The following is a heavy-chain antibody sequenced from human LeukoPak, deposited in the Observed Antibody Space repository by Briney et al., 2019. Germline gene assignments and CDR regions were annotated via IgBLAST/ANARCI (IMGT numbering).Heavy chain of an antibody. V-gene: IGHV5-51*01. D-gene: IGHD3-9*01. CDR3: ARHARYYDILTGYRPNYYYYYMDV. J-gene: IGHJ6*03. CDR1: GYSFTSYW. CDR2: IYPGDSDT. Sequence: GESLKISCKGSGYSFTSYWIGWVRQMPGKGLEWMGIIYPGDSDTRYSPSFQGQGTSSADKSISTAYLQWSSLKASDTAMYYCARHARYYDILTGYRPNYYYYYMDVWGKGTTVTISS.